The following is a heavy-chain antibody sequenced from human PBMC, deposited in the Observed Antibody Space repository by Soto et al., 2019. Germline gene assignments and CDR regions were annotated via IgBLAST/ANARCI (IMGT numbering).Heavy chain of an antibody. CDR2: TYYRSKWYN. Sequence: SQTLSLTCAISGDSVSSNSAAWNWIRQSPSRGLEWLGRTYYRSKWYNDYAVSVKSRKTINPDTSKKQFSLQLNSVTPEDTAVYYCARERKYQLLSWYWFDPWGQGTLVTVSS. J-gene: IGHJ5*02. V-gene: IGHV6-1*01. CDR1: GDSVSSNSAA. D-gene: IGHD2-2*01. CDR3: ARERKYQLLSWYWFDP.